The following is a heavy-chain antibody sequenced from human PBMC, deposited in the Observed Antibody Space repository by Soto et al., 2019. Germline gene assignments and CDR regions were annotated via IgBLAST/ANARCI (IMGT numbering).Heavy chain of an antibody. CDR1: GGTFSSYA. J-gene: IGHJ6*02. CDR3: ASGFEPDYGDYYYDGMDV. CDR2: IIPIFGTA. V-gene: IGHV1-69*01. D-gene: IGHD4-17*01. Sequence: QVQLVQSGAEVKKPGSSVKVSCKASGGTFSSYAISWVRQAPGQGLEWMGGIIPIFGTANYAQKFQGRVTITADESTSNAYMELSSLRSEDMAVYYCASGFEPDYGDYYYDGMDVWVQGATVTVSS.